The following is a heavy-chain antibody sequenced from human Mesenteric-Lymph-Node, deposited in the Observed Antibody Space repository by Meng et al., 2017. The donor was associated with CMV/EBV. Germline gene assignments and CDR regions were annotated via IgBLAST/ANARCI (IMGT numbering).Heavy chain of an antibody. Sequence: ETLSLTCAVSGGSISSSNWWSWVRQPPGKGLEWVANIKQDDSEDYRVDSVKGRFTISRDNAKNSLYLQMNSLRAEDTALYYCAKEGETGTTYGFSWFDPWGQGTLVTVSS. CDR1: GGSISSSNW. D-gene: IGHD1-1*01. V-gene: IGHV3-7*03. CDR3: AKEGETGTTYGFSWFDP. CDR2: IKQDDSED. J-gene: IGHJ5*02.